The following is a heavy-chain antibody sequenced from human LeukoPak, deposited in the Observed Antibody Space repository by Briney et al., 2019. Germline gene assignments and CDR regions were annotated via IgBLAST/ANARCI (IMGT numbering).Heavy chain of an antibody. CDR2: INPNSGGT. V-gene: IGHV1-2*04. Sequence: GASVKVSCKASGYTFTGYYMHWVRQAPGQGLEWMGWINPNSGGTNYAQKFQGWVTMTRDTSISTAYMELSSLRSEDTAVYYCATMVRGVIIWLYFDYWGQGALVTVSS. J-gene: IGHJ4*02. D-gene: IGHD3-10*01. CDR3: ATMVRGVIIWLYFDY. CDR1: GYTFTGYY.